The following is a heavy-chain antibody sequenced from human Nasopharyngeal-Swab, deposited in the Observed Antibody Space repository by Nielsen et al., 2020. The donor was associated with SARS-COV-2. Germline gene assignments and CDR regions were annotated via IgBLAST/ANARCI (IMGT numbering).Heavy chain of an antibody. V-gene: IGHV4-34*01. J-gene: IGHJ4*02. Sequence: RQAPGKGLEWIGEINHNGRTNYNPSLKSRVSISLDPSKNQFSLKLSSVTAADAAVYYCARARRNFVVVSAFDYWGQGTLVTVSS. D-gene: IGHD2-21*02. CDR3: ARARRNFVVVSAFDY. CDR2: INHNGRT.